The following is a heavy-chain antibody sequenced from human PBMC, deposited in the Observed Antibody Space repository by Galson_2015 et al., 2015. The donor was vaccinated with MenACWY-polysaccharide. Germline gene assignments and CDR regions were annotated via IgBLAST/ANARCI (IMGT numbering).Heavy chain of an antibody. D-gene: IGHD5-24*01. CDR3: ATCRDGYKNDAFDI. J-gene: IGHJ3*02. CDR1: GFTFSDYN. Sequence: SLRLSCAASGFTFSDYNMNWVRQAPGKGLEWVSSISSSSSYIYHADSVKGRFTISRDNAKNSLYLQMNSLRAEDTAVYYCATCRDGYKNDAFDIWGQGTMVTVSS. V-gene: IGHV3-21*01. CDR2: ISSSSSYI.